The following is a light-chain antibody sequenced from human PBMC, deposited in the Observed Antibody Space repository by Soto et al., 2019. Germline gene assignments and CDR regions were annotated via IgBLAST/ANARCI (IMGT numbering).Light chain of an antibody. CDR2: DAS. Sequence: EIVLTQSPATLSLSPGERATLSCRASQSVSSYLAWYQQQPAQAPRLLIYDASNRATGIPARFSGSGSGTDFTLTISSLWPEDFAVYYCQQGSNWLVTFGPGTKVDIK. CDR1: QSVSSY. CDR3: QQGSNWLVT. V-gene: IGKV3-11*01. J-gene: IGKJ3*01.